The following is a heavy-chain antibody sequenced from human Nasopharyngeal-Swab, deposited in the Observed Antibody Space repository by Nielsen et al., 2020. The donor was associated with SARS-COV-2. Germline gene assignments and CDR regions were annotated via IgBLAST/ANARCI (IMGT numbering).Heavy chain of an antibody. CDR3: ARTDSGSYAAYFDY. Sequence: GESLKISCVASGFTGSSYAMHWVRQAPGKGPEWVAVISYDGGIKNYADSVRGRFTISRDNSKNTLYLQMDSLRPEDTAVYYCARTDSGSYAAYFDYWGQGTQVTVSS. D-gene: IGHD1-26*01. J-gene: IGHJ4*02. CDR2: ISYDGGIK. V-gene: IGHV3-30-3*01. CDR1: GFTGSSYA.